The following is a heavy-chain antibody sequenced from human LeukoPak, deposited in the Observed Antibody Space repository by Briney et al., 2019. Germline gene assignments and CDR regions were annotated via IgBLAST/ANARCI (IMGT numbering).Heavy chain of an antibody. V-gene: IGHV3-30*01. CDR1: GFTFSSHA. D-gene: IGHD5-12*01. Sequence: PGRSLRLSCAASGFTFSSHAMHWVRQAPGKGLEWVAVISYDGSNKYYADSVKGRFTISRDNSKNTLYLQMNSLRAEDTAVYYCARDFPGRYSGYDSSFDYWGQGTLVTVSS. CDR2: ISYDGSNK. CDR3: ARDFPGRYSGYDSSFDY. J-gene: IGHJ4*02.